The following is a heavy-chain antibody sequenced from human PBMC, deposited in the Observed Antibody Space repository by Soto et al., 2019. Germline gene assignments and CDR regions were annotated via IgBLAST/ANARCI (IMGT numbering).Heavy chain of an antibody. J-gene: IGHJ2*01. CDR1: GFTFSSYA. V-gene: IGHV3-30-3*01. CDR3: ARAGRGATTIGYWYFDL. D-gene: IGHD1-26*01. CDR2: ISYDGSNK. Sequence: QVQLVESGGGVVQPGRSLRLSCAASGFTFSSYAMHWVRQAPGKGLEWVAVISYDGSNKYYADSVKGRFTISRDNSKNTLYRQMNSLRAEDTAVYYCARAGRGATTIGYWYFDLWCRGTLVTVS.